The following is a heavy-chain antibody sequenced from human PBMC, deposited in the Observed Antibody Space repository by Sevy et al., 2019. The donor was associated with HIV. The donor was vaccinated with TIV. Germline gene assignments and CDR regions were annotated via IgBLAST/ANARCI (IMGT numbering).Heavy chain of an antibody. V-gene: IGHV1-2*02. D-gene: IGHD5-18*01. J-gene: IGHJ3*02. CDR2: INPNSGPNSGGR. CDR3: ARGIQLWSTYDGFNI. Sequence: ASVKVSCKASGYTFTAYYIHWVRQAPGQGLEYLGWINPNSGPNSGGRNSAQNFQGRVTMTSDTSITTAYMELSRLRSDDTAVYYCARGIQLWSTYDGFNIWGHGTMVTVSS. CDR1: GYTFTAYY.